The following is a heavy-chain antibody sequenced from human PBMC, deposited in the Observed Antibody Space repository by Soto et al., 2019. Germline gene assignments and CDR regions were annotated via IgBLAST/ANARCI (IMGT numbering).Heavy chain of an antibody. D-gene: IGHD2-21*02. CDR3: AKTETMVVVTVQPRWFDS. CDR1: GFNFNNQA. J-gene: IGHJ5*01. CDR2: ISGSGATS. Sequence: GGSLRLSCTASGFNFNNQAMSWIRQAPGKGLEWVSTISGSGATSLYADSVKGRFTIFKDSSQAYLDLKSLRVEDSATYYCAKTETMVVVTVQPRWFDSWGRGTLVTVSS. V-gene: IGHV3-23*01.